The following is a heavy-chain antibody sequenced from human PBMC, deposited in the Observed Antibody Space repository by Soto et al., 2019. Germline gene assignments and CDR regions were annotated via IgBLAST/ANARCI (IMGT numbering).Heavy chain of an antibody. V-gene: IGHV1-69*13. CDR2: IIPIFGTA. CDR3: ARSSTIFVYSVVYSGMDV. Sequence: ASVKVSCKASGGTFSSYAISWVRQAPGQGLEWMGGIIPIFGTANYAQKFQGRVTITADESTSTAYMELSSLRSEDTAVYYCARSSTIFVYSVVYSGMDVWGQGTTVTVSS. CDR1: GGTFSSYA. D-gene: IGHD3-3*01. J-gene: IGHJ6*02.